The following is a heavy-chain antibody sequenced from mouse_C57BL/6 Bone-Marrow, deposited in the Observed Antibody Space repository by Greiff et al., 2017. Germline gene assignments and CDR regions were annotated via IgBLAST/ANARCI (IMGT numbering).Heavy chain of an antibody. CDR1: GYTFTDHT. V-gene: IGHV1-78*01. CDR3: ARDYGSSYYFDY. D-gene: IGHD1-1*01. CDR2: IYPRDGST. Sequence: VKLQQSDAELVKPGASVKISCKVSGYTFTDHTIHWMKQRPEQGLEWIGYIYPRDGSTKYNEKFKGKATLTADKSSSTAYMQLNSLTSEDSAVYCCARDYGSSYYFDYWGQGTTLTVSS. J-gene: IGHJ2*01.